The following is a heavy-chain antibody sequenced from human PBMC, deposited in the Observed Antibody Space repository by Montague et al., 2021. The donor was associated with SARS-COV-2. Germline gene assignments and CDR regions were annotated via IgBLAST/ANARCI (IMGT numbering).Heavy chain of an antibody. CDR1: GGAINSGDFY. V-gene: IGHV4-61*02. CDR2: IYVTGST. Sequence: TLSLTCTVSGGAINSGDFYWSWIRQPAGKGLEWIGRIYVTGSTRYSPSLESRVTMSIDTAKGQFSLKLSSVTAADTGVYYCVGDAYNPLDGNWGQGTLVIVSS. D-gene: IGHD2-21*01. CDR3: VGDAYNPLDGN. J-gene: IGHJ4*02.